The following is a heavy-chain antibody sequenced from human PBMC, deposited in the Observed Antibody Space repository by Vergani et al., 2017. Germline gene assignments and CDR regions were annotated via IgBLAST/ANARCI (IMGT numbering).Heavy chain of an antibody. V-gene: IGHV1-46*03. CDR3: ARPHGDILPPDPRRLDY. J-gene: IGHJ4*02. Sequence: QVLLVQSGAEVKKPGASVRVSCKTSGYTFTNYYIHWVRQAPGQELEWMGIINPSGGSTTYAQQFQGRLTMTRDTSTSTVYMDLSNLRSEDTAVYYCARPHGDILPPDPRRLDYWGQGTLVTVSS. CDR2: INPSGGST. CDR1: GYTFTNYY.